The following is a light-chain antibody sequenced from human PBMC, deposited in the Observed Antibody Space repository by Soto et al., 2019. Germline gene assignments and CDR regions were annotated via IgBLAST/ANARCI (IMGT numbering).Light chain of an antibody. V-gene: IGLV2-14*01. CDR2: GVT. J-gene: IGLJ1*01. CDR1: SSDVGGFYS. CDR3: SSYTSSSLVV. Sequence: QSVLTQPASVSRSPGQSITISCTGTSSDVGGFYSVSWYRRHPGKAPKLIIYGVTNRPSGVSNRFSGSKSGNTASLTISGLQPEDEGEYYCSSYTSSSLVVFGTGTKVTVL.